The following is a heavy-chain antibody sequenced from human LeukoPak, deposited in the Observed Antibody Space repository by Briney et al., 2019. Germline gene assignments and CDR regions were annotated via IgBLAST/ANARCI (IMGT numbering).Heavy chain of an antibody. CDR3: ARPVTATDRFYFFDS. V-gene: IGHV3-74*01. CDR1: GNYW. Sequence: GGSLRLSCAASGNYWMHWVRQAPGKGLVWVSHINSDGSWTSYADSVKGRFTISKDNSENTLYLQMNSLRAEDTAVYYCARPVTATDRFYFFDSWGQGTLVTVSS. J-gene: IGHJ4*02. D-gene: IGHD2-15*01. CDR2: INSDGSWT.